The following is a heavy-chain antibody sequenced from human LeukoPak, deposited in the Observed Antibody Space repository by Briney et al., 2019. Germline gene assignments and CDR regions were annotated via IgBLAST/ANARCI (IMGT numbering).Heavy chain of an antibody. Sequence: PSETLSLTCIVSGGSISSYFWSWIRQPAGKGLEWIGRISSSGSTTYNPSLKSRVTMSVDTSKNQFSLKLTSVTAAGTAVYYCARNPVTGENPKFDYWGQGTLVTVSS. CDR2: ISSSGST. V-gene: IGHV4-4*07. CDR1: GGSISSYF. D-gene: IGHD6-19*01. J-gene: IGHJ4*02. CDR3: ARNPVTGENPKFDY.